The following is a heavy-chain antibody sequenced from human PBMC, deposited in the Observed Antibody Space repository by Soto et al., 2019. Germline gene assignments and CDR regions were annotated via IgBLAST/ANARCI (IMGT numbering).Heavy chain of an antibody. V-gene: IGHV2-5*02. CDR2: IYWDDDK. Sequence: QITLKESGPTRVKPTQTLTQTCTLSGFSLSTSGVDVGWIRRPPGKALEWLALIYWDDDKRYSPSLKSRLTITKDTSKNQVVLTMTNMDPVDSATYYCAHSRRLSGYEYYYYYYAMDVWGQGTTVTVSS. J-gene: IGHJ6*02. D-gene: IGHD5-12*01. CDR1: GFSLSTSGVD. CDR3: AHSRRLSGYEYYYYYYAMDV.